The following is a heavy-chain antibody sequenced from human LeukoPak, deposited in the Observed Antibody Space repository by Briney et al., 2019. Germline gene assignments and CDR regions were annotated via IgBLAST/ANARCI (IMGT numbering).Heavy chain of an antibody. CDR3: ARVEYSGYDAYFDY. D-gene: IGHD5-12*01. Sequence: SETLSLTCAVYGGSFSGYYWSWIRQPPGKGLEWIGYIYYSGSTSYNPSLKSRVTISVDTSKNQFSLKLSSVTAADTAVYYCARVEYSGYDAYFDYWGQGTLVTVSS. J-gene: IGHJ4*02. CDR1: GGSFSGYY. CDR2: IYYSGST. V-gene: IGHV4-59*01.